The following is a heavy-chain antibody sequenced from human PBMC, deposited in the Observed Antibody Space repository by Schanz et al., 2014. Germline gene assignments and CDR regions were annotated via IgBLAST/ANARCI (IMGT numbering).Heavy chain of an antibody. CDR3: AKGMGYCSGGACYDYYYYGLDV. CDR1: GFTFNSYA. Sequence: VQLVESGGGVVQPGRSLRLSCAASGFTFNSYAMTWVRQAPGKGLEWVSSISHSGGSKYYADSVKGRFTISRDNSENTLYLQRNSLSADDTAVFYCAKGMGYCSGGACYDYYYYGLDVWGQGTTVTVSS. V-gene: IGHV3-23*04. CDR2: ISHSGGSK. J-gene: IGHJ6*02. D-gene: IGHD2-15*01.